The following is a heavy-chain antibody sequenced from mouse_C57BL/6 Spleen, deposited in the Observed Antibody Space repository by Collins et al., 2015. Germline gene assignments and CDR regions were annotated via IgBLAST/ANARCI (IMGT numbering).Heavy chain of an antibody. J-gene: IGHJ2*01. Sequence: QIQLVQSGPELKKPGETVKISCKASGYTFTNYGMNWVKQAPGKGLKWMGWINTYTGEPTYADDFKGRFAFSLETSASTAYLQINNLKNEDMATYFCARGVDYFDHWGQGTTLTVSS. V-gene: IGHV9-1*02. CDR1: GYTFTNYG. D-gene: IGHD1-1*01. CDR2: INTYTGEP. CDR3: ARGVDYFDH.